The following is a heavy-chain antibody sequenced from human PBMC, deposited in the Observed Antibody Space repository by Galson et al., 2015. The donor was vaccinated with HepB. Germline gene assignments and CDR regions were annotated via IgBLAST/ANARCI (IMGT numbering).Heavy chain of an antibody. J-gene: IGHJ4*02. D-gene: IGHD3-3*01. CDR2: IIPIFGTA. V-gene: IGHV1-69*13. Sequence: SVKVSCKASGGTFSSYAISWVRQAPGQGLEWMGGIIPIFGTANYAQKFQGRVTITADESTSTAYMELSSLRSEDTAVYYCARVLRFLEWLPEFDYWGQGTLVTVSS. CDR3: ARVLRFLEWLPEFDY. CDR1: GGTFSSYA.